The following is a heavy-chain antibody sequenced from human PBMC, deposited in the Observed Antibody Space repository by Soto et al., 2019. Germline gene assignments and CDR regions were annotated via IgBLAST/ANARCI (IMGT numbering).Heavy chain of an antibody. CDR3: ARVPATIFGVGRMDV. V-gene: IGHV4-31*03. D-gene: IGHD3-3*01. CDR1: GGSISSGGYY. CDR2: IYHTGST. Sequence: QVQLQESGPGLVKPSQTLSLTCTVSGGSISSGGYYWSWVRQHPGKGLEWIGYIYHTGSTYYNASLKSRGAISVDTAKNQFSLKLSSVTAADTAVYYCARVPATIFGVGRMDVWGQGTTVTVSS. J-gene: IGHJ6*02.